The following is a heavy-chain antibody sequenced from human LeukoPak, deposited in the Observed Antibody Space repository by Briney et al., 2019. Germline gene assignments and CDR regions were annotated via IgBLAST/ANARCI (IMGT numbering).Heavy chain of an antibody. D-gene: IGHD3-10*01. Sequence: SATLSLTCTVSGGSISSYYWSWIRQPPGKGLEWIGYIYYIGSTNYNPSLKSRVTISVDTSKNQFSLKLSSVTAADTAVYYCARDESYVDIWGQGTMVTVSS. V-gene: IGHV4-59*01. CDR1: GGSISSYY. CDR2: IYYIGST. CDR3: ARDESYVDI. J-gene: IGHJ3*02.